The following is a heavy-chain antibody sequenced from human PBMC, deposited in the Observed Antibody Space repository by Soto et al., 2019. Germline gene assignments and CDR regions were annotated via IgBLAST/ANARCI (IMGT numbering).Heavy chain of an antibody. D-gene: IGHD6-19*01. CDR3: ASILSSRSSAWYWDAFDI. J-gene: IGHJ3*02. V-gene: IGHV3-48*01. Sequence: GGSLRLSCAASGFTFSSYSMNWVRQAPGKGLEWVSYISSSSSTIYYADSVKGRFTVSRDNAKNSLYLQMNSLRAEDTAVYYCASILSSRSSAWYWDAFDIWGQGTMVTVSS. CDR2: ISSSSSTI. CDR1: GFTFSSYS.